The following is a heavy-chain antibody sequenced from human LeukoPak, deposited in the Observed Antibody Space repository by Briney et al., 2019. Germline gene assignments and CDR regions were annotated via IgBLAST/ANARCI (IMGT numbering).Heavy chain of an antibody. V-gene: IGHV3-21*01. Sequence: GGSLRLSCAASGFTFSSYSMNWVRQAPGKGLEWVSSISSSSSYIYYADSVKGRFTISRDNAKNSLYLQMNSLRAEDTAVYYCTSRKTEMATIKDYSGQGTLVTVSS. CDR2: ISSSSSYI. CDR1: GFTFSSYS. D-gene: IGHD5-24*01. J-gene: IGHJ4*02. CDR3: TSRKTEMATIKDY.